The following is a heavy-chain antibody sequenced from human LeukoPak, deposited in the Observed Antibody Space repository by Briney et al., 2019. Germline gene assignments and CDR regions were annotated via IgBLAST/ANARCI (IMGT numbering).Heavy chain of an antibody. V-gene: IGHV4-39*07. CDR1: GGSISSSSYY. CDR3: ARRRVSYYYYMDV. Sequence: PSETLSLTCTVSGGSISSSSYYWGWIRQPPGKGLEWIGSIYYSGGTYYNPSLKSRVTISVDTSKNQFSLKLSSVTAADTAVYYCARRRVSYYYYMDVWGKGNTVIVSS. D-gene: IGHD4-11*01. J-gene: IGHJ6*03. CDR2: IYYSGGT.